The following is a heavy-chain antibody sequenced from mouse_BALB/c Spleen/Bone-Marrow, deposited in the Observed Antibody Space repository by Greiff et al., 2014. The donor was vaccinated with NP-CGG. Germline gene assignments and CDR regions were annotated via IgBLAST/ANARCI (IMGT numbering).Heavy chain of an antibody. V-gene: IGHV1-80*01. Sequence: VQLQQSGAELVRPGSSVKISCKASGYAFSSYWMNWVKQRPGQGLEWIGQIYSGDGDTNYNGKFKGKATLTADKSSSTAYMQLSSLTSEDSAVYFCARSRGYYVDYWGQGTTLTVSS. J-gene: IGHJ2*01. CDR2: IYSGDGDT. CDR3: ARSRGYYVDY. CDR1: GYAFSSYW.